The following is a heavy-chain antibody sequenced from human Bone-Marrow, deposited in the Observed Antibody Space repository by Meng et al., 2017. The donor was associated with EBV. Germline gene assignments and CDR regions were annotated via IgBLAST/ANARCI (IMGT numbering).Heavy chain of an antibody. Sequence: VRPVQCGAEVNRPGASLKISCNTSGYDFTNYILHWVRQAPGQRLEWMGWFNTGIGYTKYPQNFQARVTITGDTSATTGYMELSSLRSEDTAVYYCARGPPVGVPGPGDYWGQGTLVTVSS. D-gene: IGHD2-21*01. CDR3: ARGPPVGVPGPGDY. CDR2: FNTGIGYT. V-gene: IGHV1-3*04. CDR1: GYDFTNYI. J-gene: IGHJ4*02.